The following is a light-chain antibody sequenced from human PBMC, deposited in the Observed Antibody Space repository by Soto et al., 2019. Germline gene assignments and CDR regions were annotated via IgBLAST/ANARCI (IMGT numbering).Light chain of an antibody. CDR3: QTWGTGIRV. Sequence: QSALTQSPSASASLGASVKLTCTLSSGHSSYAIAWHQQQPEKGPRYLMKLNSDGSHSKGDGIPDRFSGSSSGAERYLTISRLQSEDEAAYYCQTWGTGIRVFGGGTKLTVL. CDR1: SGHSSYA. J-gene: IGLJ3*02. V-gene: IGLV4-69*01. CDR2: LNSDGSH.